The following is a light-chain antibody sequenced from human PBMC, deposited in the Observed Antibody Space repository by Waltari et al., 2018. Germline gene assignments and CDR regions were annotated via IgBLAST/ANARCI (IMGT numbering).Light chain of an antibody. J-gene: IGKJ1*01. CDR2: KVS. Sequence: DVVLTQSPLSLPVTLGQPASISCRSSQSLVHSDGDTYLHWFQQRPGQPPRRLIYKVSYRESGVPDRFSGSGSGTDFTLTISRVEAEDVGVYYCMQGTHWPPWTFGQGTKVEIK. CDR1: QSLVHSDGDTY. V-gene: IGKV2-30*02. CDR3: MQGTHWPPWT.